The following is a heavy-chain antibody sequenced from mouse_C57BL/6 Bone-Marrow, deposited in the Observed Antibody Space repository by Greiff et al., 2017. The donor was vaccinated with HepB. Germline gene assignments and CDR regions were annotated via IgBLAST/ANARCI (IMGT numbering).Heavy chain of an antibody. J-gene: IGHJ2*01. CDR3: ARIHYYGSSVPYYFDY. CDR1: GFSLSTFGMG. D-gene: IGHD1-1*01. CDR2: IWWDDDK. V-gene: IGHV8-8*01. Sequence: QVTLKESGPGILQPSQTLSLTCSFSGFSLSTFGMGVGWIRQPSGKGLEWLAHIWWDDDKYYNPALKSRLTISKDTSKNQVFLKIANVDTADTATYYCARIHYYGSSVPYYFDYWGQGTTLTVSS.